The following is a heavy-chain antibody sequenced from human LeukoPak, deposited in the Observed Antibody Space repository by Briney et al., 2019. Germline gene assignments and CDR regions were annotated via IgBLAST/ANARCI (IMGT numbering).Heavy chain of an antibody. CDR3: ARVLYVYDYYDSSGYLNWFDP. CDR1: GSSINSSSYY. Sequence: SETLSLTCTVSGSSINSSSYYWGWNRQPPGKGLEWIGSIYYSGTTYYNPSLKSRVTISVDTSKNQFSLKLSSVIAADTAVYYCARVLYVYDYYDSSGYLNWFDPWGQGTLVTVSS. V-gene: IGHV4-39*07. D-gene: IGHD3-22*01. CDR2: IYYSGTT. J-gene: IGHJ5*02.